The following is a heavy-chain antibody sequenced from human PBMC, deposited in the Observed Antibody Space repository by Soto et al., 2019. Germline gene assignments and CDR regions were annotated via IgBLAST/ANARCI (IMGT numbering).Heavy chain of an antibody. Sequence: KASETLSLTCTVSGASVSSFYWSWIRQPAGKGLEWIGRVHTSGYTDFNPSLRSRVTMSVDTSRNQFSLKVTSMTAADTAVYYCAREVAAPLGWFDPWAQGTLVTVSS. CDR2: VHTSGYT. J-gene: IGHJ5*02. CDR3: AREVAAPLGWFDP. CDR1: GASVSSFY. V-gene: IGHV4-4*07. D-gene: IGHD6-19*01.